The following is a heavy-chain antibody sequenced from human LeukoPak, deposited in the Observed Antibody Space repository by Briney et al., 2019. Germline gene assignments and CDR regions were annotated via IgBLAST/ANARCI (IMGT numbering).Heavy chain of an antibody. Sequence: ASVKVSCKASGGTFSSYAISWVRQAPGQGLEWMGGIIPICGTANYAQKFQGRVTITADESTSTAYMELSSLRSEDTAVYYCARDLGIAAAGTGFDPWGQGTLVTVSS. CDR3: ARDLGIAAAGTGFDP. V-gene: IGHV1-69*01. J-gene: IGHJ5*02. CDR2: IIPICGTA. CDR1: GGTFSSYA. D-gene: IGHD6-13*01.